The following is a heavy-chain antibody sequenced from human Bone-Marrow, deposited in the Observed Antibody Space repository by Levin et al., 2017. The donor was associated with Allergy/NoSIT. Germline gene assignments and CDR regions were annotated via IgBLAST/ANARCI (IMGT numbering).Heavy chain of an antibody. D-gene: IGHD5-18*01. CDR1: GGTFSSYA. V-gene: IGHV1-69*13. CDR2: IIPIFGTA. CDR3: ARGGWIQLWLPEY. J-gene: IGHJ4*02. Sequence: ASVKVSCKASGGTFSSYAISWVRQAPGQGLEWMGGIIPIFGTANYAQKFQGRVTITADESTSTAYMELSSLRSEDTAVYYCARGGWIQLWLPEYWGQGTLVTVSS.